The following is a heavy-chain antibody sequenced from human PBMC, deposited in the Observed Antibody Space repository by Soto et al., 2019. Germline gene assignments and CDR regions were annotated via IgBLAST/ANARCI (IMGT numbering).Heavy chain of an antibody. CDR2: ISAYNGNT. CDR3: AREYIVGATKGFDY. CDR1: GYTFTSYG. J-gene: IGHJ4*02. D-gene: IGHD1-26*01. V-gene: IGHV1-18*01. Sequence: AAVKVSCKASGYTFTSYGISWVRQAPGQGLEWVGWISAYNGNTNYAQKLQGRVTMTTDTSTSTAYMELRSLRSDDTAVYYCAREYIVGATKGFDYWGQGTLVTVSS.